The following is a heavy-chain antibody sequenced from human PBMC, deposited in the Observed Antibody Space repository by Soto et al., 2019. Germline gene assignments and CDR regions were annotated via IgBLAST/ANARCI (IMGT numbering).Heavy chain of an antibody. CDR3: ARMVRGSNIDYYYYMDG. Sequence: ASVKVSCKASGYTFSSHGITWLRQAPGQGLEWMGWISASNGDTNYAQRLQGRVTVTTDTSTTTSYLELRSLRSEDTAVYYCARMVRGSNIDYYYYMDGWGKGTTVTVSS. V-gene: IGHV1-18*01. CDR1: GYTFSSHG. J-gene: IGHJ6*03. D-gene: IGHD3-10*01. CDR2: ISASNGDT.